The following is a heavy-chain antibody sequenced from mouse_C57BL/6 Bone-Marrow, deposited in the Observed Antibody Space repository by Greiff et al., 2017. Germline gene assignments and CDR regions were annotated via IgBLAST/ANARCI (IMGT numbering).Heavy chain of an antibody. Sequence: QVQLQQSGAELVRPGASVKLSCKASGYTFTDYYINWVKQRPGQGLEWIARIYPGSGNTYYNEKFKGKPTLTAEKSSSTAYMQLSSLTSEDSAVYFCARSAYGRDDYWGQGTTLTVSS. CDR2: IYPGSGNT. CDR3: ARSAYGRDDY. V-gene: IGHV1-76*01. CDR1: GYTFTDYY. D-gene: IGHD1-1*01. J-gene: IGHJ2*01.